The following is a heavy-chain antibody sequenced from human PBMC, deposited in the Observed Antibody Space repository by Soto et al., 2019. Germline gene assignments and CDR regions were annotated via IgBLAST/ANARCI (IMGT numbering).Heavy chain of an antibody. J-gene: IGHJ5*02. CDR2: ISNDGNTK. V-gene: IGHV3-30-3*01. D-gene: IGHD2-15*01. CDR3: ARSVTEGGIRGSWFDP. Sequence: QVQLVESGGGVVQPGRSLRLSCAVSGFTFSNYAIFWVRQAPGKGLEWVAVISNDGNTKYYAASVKGRFTISRDNSKNTLYLQMNNLRAEDTAVYYGARSVTEGGIRGSWFDPWGQGTLVTVSS. CDR1: GFTFSNYA.